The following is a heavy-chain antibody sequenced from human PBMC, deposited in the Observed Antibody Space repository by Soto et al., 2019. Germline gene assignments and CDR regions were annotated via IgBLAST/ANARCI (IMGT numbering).Heavy chain of an antibody. V-gene: IGHV4-61*01. CDR2: IYYSGST. CDR3: ARGIVLVPAAMLATWFDP. Sequence: SETLSLTCTVSGGSVSSGSYYWSWIRQPPGKGLEWIGYIYYSGSTNYNPSLKSRVTISVDTSKNQFSLKLSSVTAADTAVYYCARGIVLVPAAMLATWFDPWGQGTLVTVSS. J-gene: IGHJ5*02. CDR1: GGSVSSGSYY. D-gene: IGHD2-2*01.